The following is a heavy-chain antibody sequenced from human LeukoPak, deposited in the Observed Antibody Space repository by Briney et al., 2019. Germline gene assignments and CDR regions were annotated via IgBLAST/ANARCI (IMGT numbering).Heavy chain of an antibody. CDR1: GFSFSSYW. J-gene: IGHJ4*02. V-gene: IGHV3-7*01. CDR2: IKQDGSEK. CDR3: ARVVDPNLDIVVVVAATGFDY. D-gene: IGHD2-15*01. Sequence: GGSLRLSCAASGFSFSSYWMSWVRQAPGKGLEWVANIKQDGSEKYYVDSVKGRFTISRDNAKNSLYLQINSLRVEDTAVYYCARVVDPNLDIVVVVAATGFDYWGQGTLVTVSS.